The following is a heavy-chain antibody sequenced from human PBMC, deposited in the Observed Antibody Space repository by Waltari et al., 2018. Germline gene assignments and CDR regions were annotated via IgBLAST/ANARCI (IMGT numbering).Heavy chain of an antibody. V-gene: IGHV1-69*04. D-gene: IGHD6-6*01. CDR1: GGTFSSYA. Sequence: QVQLVQSGAEVKKPGSSVKVSCKASGGTFSSYAISWVRQAPGQGLEWMGRIIPILGIANYAQKFKGRVTITADKSTSTAYMELSSLRSEDTAVYYCAARIYYGMDVWGQGTTVTVSS. J-gene: IGHJ6*02. CDR2: IIPILGIA. CDR3: AARIYYGMDV.